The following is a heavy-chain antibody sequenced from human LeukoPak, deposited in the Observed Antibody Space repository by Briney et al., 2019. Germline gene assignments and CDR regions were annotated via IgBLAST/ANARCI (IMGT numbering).Heavy chain of an antibody. CDR2: IIPIFGTA. J-gene: IGHJ6*03. D-gene: IGHD2-2*01. Sequence: ASVKVSCKASGGTFSSYAISWVRQAPGQGLEWMGGIIPIFGTANYAQKFQGRVTITADESTSTAYMELSSLRSEDTAVYYCARAKDIVVVPADYYYYMDVWGKGTTVTVSS. CDR1: GGTFSSYA. V-gene: IGHV1-69*13. CDR3: ARAKDIVVVPADYYYYMDV.